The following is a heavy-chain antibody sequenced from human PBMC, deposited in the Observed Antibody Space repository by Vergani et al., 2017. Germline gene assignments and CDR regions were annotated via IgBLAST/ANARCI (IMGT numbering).Heavy chain of an antibody. CDR2: ISSNGGST. CDR3: VKGSIADFDY. D-gene: IGHD6-6*01. J-gene: IGHJ4*02. CDR1: GFTFSSYA. V-gene: IGHV3-64D*06. Sequence: EVQLVESGGGLVQPGGSLRLSCSASGFTFSSYAMHWVRQGPGKGLEYVSAISSNGGSTYYADSVKGRFTISRDNSKNTLYLQMSSLRAEDTAVYYCVKGSIADFDYWGQGTLVTVSS.